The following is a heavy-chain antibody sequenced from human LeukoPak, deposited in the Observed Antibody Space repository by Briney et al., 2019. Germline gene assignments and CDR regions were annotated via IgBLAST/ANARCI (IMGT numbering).Heavy chain of an antibody. V-gene: IGHV4-59*01. CDR1: GGSISSYY. CDR3: ARTTVTTYFDN. CDR2: ISDSGST. J-gene: IGHJ4*02. Sequence: SVTLSLTCTVSGGSISSYYWSWIRQPPGKGLEWIAYISDSGSTNYNPSLKSRVTISVDTSKNQFSLKLSSVTAADTAAYYCARTTVTTYFDNWGQGTLVTVSS. D-gene: IGHD4-17*01.